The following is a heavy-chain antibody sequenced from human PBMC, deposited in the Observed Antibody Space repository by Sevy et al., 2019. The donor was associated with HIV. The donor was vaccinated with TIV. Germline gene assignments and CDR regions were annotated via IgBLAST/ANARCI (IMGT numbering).Heavy chain of an antibody. D-gene: IGHD1-1*01. CDR2: ISFVGSNK. J-gene: IGHJ1*01. V-gene: IGHV3-30-3*01. Sequence: GGSLRLSCAASGFTFTLYSMHWVRQAPGKGLEWVATISFVGSNKHYADSVKGRFTISRDNSQNSLYLQMNSLRTEDTAVYYCALERLSSDVAEYFQNWGQGTLVTVSS. CDR1: GFTFTLYS. CDR3: ALERLSSDVAEYFQN.